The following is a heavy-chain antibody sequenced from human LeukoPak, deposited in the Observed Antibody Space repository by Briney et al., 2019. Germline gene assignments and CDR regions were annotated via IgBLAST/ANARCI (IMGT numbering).Heavy chain of an antibody. CDR2: ISGDXGST. CDR3: AKDMGVELLLSALDY. V-gene: IGHV3-43*02. Sequence: GGSLRLSCAAXGXXXAXXAXXXXXXPXGXXLXXVXXISGDXGSTDHADSVKGRFTISRDNSKNSLYLQMNSLRTEDTALYYCAKDMGVELLLSALDYWGQGTLVTVSS. D-gene: IGHD3-3*01. CDR1: GXXXAXXA. J-gene: IGHJ4*02.